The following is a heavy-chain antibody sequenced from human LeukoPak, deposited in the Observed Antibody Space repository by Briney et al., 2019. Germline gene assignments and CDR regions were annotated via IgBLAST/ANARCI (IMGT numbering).Heavy chain of an antibody. CDR2: INPNSGGT. D-gene: IGHD6-19*01. V-gene: IGHV1-2*02. J-gene: IGHJ6*03. CDR1: GYTFTGYY. Sequence: ASVKVSCKASGYTFTGYYMHWVRQAPGQGLEWMGWINPNSGGTNYAQKFQGRVTMTRNTSISTAYMELSSLRSEDTAVYYCARGINSSGWYGFYYYYYMDVWGKGTTVTISS. CDR3: ARGINSSGWYGFYYYYYMDV.